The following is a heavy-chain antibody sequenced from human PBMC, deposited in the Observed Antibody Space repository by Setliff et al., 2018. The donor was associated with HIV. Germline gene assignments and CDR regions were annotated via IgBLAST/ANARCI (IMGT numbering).Heavy chain of an antibody. J-gene: IGHJ4*02. CDR3: ARLGYVTFDFDY. CDR1: GGSINNYY. V-gene: IGHV4-4*09. CDR2: VYTSGST. Sequence: PSETLSLICTVSGGSINNYYWSWIRQPPGKGLEWIGYVYTSGSTNYNPSLKSRVTISVDTSKKQFSLKLGSVTAADTAVYFCARLGYVTFDFDYWGQGTLVTVSS. D-gene: IGHD3-16*01.